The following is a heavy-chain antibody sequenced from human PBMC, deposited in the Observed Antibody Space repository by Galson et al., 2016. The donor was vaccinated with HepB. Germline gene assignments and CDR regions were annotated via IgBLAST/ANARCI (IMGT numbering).Heavy chain of an antibody. Sequence: SLRLSCAASGFTFSSFAMHWVRQAPGKGLEWVAAVSYGEVYEFYADSVKGRFTISRDNSKNTLYLQMNSLTVEDTAVYYCTWELLRRSSFDYWGQGTLVTVSS. CDR3: TWELLRRSSFDY. V-gene: IGHV3-30-3*01. J-gene: IGHJ4*02. CDR1: GFTFSSFA. D-gene: IGHD5-12*01. CDR2: VSYGEVYE.